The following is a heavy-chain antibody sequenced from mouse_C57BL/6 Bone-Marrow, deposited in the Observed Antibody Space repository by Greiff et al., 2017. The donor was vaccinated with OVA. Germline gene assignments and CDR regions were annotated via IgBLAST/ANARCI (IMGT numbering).Heavy chain of an antibody. Sequence: QVQLQQPGAELVMPGASVKLSCKASGYTFTSYWMHWVKQRPGQGLEWIGEIDPSDSYTNYNQKFKGKSTLTVDKSSSTAYMQLSSLTSEDSAVYYCARGGITPWYFDVWGTGTTVTVSS. J-gene: IGHJ1*03. CDR3: ARGGITPWYFDV. CDR2: IDPSDSYT. V-gene: IGHV1-69*01. D-gene: IGHD1-1*01. CDR1: GYTFTSYW.